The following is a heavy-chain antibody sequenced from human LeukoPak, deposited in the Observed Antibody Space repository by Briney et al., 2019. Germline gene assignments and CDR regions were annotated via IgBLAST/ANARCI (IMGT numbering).Heavy chain of an antibody. V-gene: IGHV4-59*01. CDR2: IYYSGST. D-gene: IGHD3-22*01. J-gene: IGHJ2*01. Sequence: PSETLSLTCTVSHGSINSYYWSWIRQPPGKGLEWIGYIYYSGSTNYNPSLKSRVTISVDTSKNQFSLKLSSVTAADTAVYYCARASGYYDSSGYKPRIGYFDLWGRGTLVTVSS. CDR3: ARASGYYDSSGYKPRIGYFDL. CDR1: HGSINSYY.